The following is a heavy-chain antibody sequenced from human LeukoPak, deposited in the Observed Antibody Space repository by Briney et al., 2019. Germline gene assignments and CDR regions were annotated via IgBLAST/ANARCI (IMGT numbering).Heavy chain of an antibody. V-gene: IGHV3-30*04. Sequence: PGGPLRLSCAASGFTFSSYAMHWVRQAPGKELERVAVISYDGSNKYYADSVNGRFTISRDNSKNTLYLQMNSLRAEDTAVYYCANLASGRDDAFDIWGQGTMVTVSS. CDR3: ANLASGRDDAFDI. CDR2: ISYDGSNK. J-gene: IGHJ3*02. CDR1: GFTFSSYA. D-gene: IGHD3-3*01.